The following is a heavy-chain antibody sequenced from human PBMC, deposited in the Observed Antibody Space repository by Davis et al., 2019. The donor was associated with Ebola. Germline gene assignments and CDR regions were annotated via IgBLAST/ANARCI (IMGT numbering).Heavy chain of an antibody. V-gene: IGHV3-30*18. CDR1: GFTFSSYG. CDR2: ISYDGSNK. Sequence: GESLKISCAASGFTFSSYGMHWVRQAPGKGLEWVAVISYDGSNKYYADSVKGRFTISRDNSKNTLYLQMNSLRAEDTAVYYCAKDRAVRPYCSSTSCYRTFFDYWGQGTLVTVSS. D-gene: IGHD2-2*02. CDR3: AKDRAVRPYCSSTSCYRTFFDY. J-gene: IGHJ4*02.